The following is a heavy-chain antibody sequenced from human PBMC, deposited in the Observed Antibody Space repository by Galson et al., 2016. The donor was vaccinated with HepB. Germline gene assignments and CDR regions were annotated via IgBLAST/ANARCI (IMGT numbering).Heavy chain of an antibody. J-gene: IGHJ4*02. CDR2: IYSSGTT. D-gene: IGHD3-16*01. Sequence: SLRLSCAASGLTVRSDYMSWVRQSPGKGLEWVSVIYSSGTTYYAGSVRGRFTISRDISKNTLYLQMNSLRAEDTAVYYCARIMITFGEIIAPSYFDYWGQGTLVTVSS. V-gene: IGHV3-53*01. CDR1: GLTVRSDY. CDR3: ARIMITFGEIIAPSYFDY.